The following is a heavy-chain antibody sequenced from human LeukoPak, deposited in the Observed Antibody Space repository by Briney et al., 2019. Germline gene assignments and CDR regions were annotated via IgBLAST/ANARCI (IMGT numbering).Heavy chain of an antibody. Sequence: ESLKISCKGSGYSFTTYWIGWVRQMPGKGLEWMGIIYPGDFDTRFSPSFQGQVTISADRSISTAYLQWSSLKASDTAIYYCARALRQQLVRGAFDIWGQGTMVTVSS. V-gene: IGHV5-51*01. D-gene: IGHD6-13*01. CDR1: GYSFTTYW. CDR2: IYPGDFDT. J-gene: IGHJ3*02. CDR3: ARALRQQLVRGAFDI.